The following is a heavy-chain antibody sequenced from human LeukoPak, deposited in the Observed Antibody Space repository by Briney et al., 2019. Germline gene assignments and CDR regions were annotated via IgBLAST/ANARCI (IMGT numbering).Heavy chain of an antibody. Sequence: CWNSGTIGYADSVKGRFTISRDNAKNSLYLQMNSLRAEDTAVYYCARDTTDLDYWGQGTLVTVSS. CDR2: CWNSGTI. V-gene: IGHV3-9*01. J-gene: IGHJ4*02. CDR3: ARDTTDLDY.